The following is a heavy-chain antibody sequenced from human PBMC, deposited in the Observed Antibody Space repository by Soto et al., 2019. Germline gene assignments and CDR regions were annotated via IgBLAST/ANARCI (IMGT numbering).Heavy chain of an antibody. CDR3: ASSDRLGTPITMVRGVMY. V-gene: IGHV3-30*03. D-gene: IGHD3-10*01. J-gene: IGHJ4*02. Sequence: ESGGGVVQPGRSLRLSCAASGFTFRIYGMQWVRQAPGKGLEWVAVISYDGSNKYYADSVKGRFTISRDNSKNTLYLQMNSLRAEDTAVYYCASSDRLGTPITMVRGVMYWGQGTLVTVSS. CDR1: GFTFRIYG. CDR2: ISYDGSNK.